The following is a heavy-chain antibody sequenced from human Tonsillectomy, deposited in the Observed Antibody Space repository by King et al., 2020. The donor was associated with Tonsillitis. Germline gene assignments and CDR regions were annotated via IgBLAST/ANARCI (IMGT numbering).Heavy chain of an antibody. Sequence: VQLVESGAGVKKPGESLKISCKGSGYTFTSYWIGWVRQMPGKGLEWMGMIYPRDSDTRYSPSFKGHVTISVDRSINTAYLQWNSLEASDSAMYYCARHGGVWDLSVISGYFHFDHWGQGILVTVSS. CDR3: ARHGGVWDLSVISGYFHFDH. V-gene: IGHV5-51*01. CDR2: IYPRDSDT. CDR1: GYTFTSYW. J-gene: IGHJ4*02. D-gene: IGHD3-22*01.